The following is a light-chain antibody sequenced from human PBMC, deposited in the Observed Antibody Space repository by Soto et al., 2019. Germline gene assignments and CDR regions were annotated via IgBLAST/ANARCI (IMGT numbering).Light chain of an antibody. CDR1: NIGSES. J-gene: IGLJ1*01. Sequence: SYELIQPPSVSVAPGKTARITCEGDNIGSESVHWYQQRPGQAPVLVIYYDSDRPAGIPERLSGSKSGNTATLIIARVDAGDEADYYCQVWDTTSNHPVFGTGTKLTVL. CDR3: QVWDTTSNHPV. V-gene: IGLV3-21*04. CDR2: YDS.